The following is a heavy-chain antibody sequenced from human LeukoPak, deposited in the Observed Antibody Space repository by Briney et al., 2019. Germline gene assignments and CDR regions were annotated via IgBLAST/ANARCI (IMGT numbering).Heavy chain of an antibody. CDR3: ARDPHPDYYDSSGYRYDAFDI. V-gene: IGHV3-11*04. CDR2: VIRSSSTI. Sequence: LSLTCTVSGGSISSSSYYWGWIRQAPGKGLEWVSYVIRSSSTIYYADSVKGRFTISRDNAKNSLYLQMNSLRAEDTAVYYCARDPHPDYYDSSGYRYDAFDIWGQGTMVTVSS. CDR1: GGSISSSSYY. D-gene: IGHD3-22*01. J-gene: IGHJ3*02.